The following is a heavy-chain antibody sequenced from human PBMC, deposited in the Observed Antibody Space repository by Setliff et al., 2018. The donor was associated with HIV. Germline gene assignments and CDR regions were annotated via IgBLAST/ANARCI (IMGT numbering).Heavy chain of an antibody. CDR1: GGTSSTHA. V-gene: IGHV1-69*10. CDR3: AGPRGDESFDV. CDR2: IISILDIT. Sequence: SVKVSCKASGGTSSTHAINWVRQAPGQGLEWMGQIISILDITSYTQKLQGRVSITADKSTSTFYMELSDLTSADTAVYYCAGPRGDESFDVWGQGTKVTVSS. J-gene: IGHJ3*01. D-gene: IGHD3-10*01.